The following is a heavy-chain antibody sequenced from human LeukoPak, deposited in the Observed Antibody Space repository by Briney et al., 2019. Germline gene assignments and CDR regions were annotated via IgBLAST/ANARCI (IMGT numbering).Heavy chain of an antibody. V-gene: IGHV4-4*07. D-gene: IGHD6-6*01. CDR3: AGSIAARPQWFDP. CDR2: IYTSGTT. Sequence: SETLSLTCIVSGGSISSYYWSWIRQPAGQGLEWIGHIYTSGTTNYNPSLRSRVTISVDTSKNQFSLKLSSVTAADTAVYYCAGSIAARPQWFDPWGQGTLVTVSS. J-gene: IGHJ5*02. CDR1: GGSISSYY.